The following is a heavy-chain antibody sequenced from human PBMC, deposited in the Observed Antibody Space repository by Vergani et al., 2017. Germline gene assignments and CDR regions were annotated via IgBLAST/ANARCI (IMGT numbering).Heavy chain of an antibody. D-gene: IGHD3-10*01. V-gene: IGHV3-49*04. J-gene: IGHJ4*02. CDR3: TRDEAGVYGSGEYGY. CDR2: IRSKAYGGTT. CDR1: GFTFGDYA. Sequence: VQLVESGGGVVQPGRSLRLSCTASGFTFGDYAMSWVRQAPGKGLEWVGFIRSKAYGGTTEYAASVKGRFTISRDDSKSIAYLQMNSLKTEDTAVYYCTRDEAGVYGSGEYGYWGQGTLVTVSS.